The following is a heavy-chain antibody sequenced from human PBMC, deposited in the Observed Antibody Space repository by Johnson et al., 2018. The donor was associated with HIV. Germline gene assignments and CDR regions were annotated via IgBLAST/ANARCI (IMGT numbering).Heavy chain of an antibody. Sequence: VQLVESGGGVVQPGRSLRLSCAASGFTFSSYGMHWVRQAPGKGLEWVAVIWYDGSNKYYADSVKGRFTISRDNSKNTLYLQMNGLRAEDTAVYYCARGRDSTGDGGACDIWGQGTMVTVSS. CDR1: GFTFSSYG. CDR3: ARGRDSTGDGGACDI. J-gene: IGHJ3*02. V-gene: IGHV3-33*01. D-gene: IGHD7-27*01. CDR2: IWYDGSNK.